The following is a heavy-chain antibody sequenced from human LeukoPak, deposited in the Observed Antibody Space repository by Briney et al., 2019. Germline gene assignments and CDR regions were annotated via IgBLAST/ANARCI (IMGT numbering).Heavy chain of an antibody. CDR3: ARGAVPAAGDWFDP. J-gene: IGHJ5*02. CDR2: ISSSSSYI. Sequence: PGGSLRLSCAASGFTFSSYSMNWVRQAPGKGLEWVSSISSSSSYIYYADSVKGRFTISRDNAKNSLYLQMNSLRAEDTAVYYCARGAVPAAGDWFDPWGQGTLVTVSS. D-gene: IGHD2-2*01. V-gene: IGHV3-21*01. CDR1: GFTFSSYS.